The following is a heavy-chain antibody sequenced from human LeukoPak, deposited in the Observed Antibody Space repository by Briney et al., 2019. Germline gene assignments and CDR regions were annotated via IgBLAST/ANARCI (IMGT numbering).Heavy chain of an antibody. CDR3: ARGIDMVRGVKSWFDP. CDR1: GGSIGSSSYY. J-gene: IGHJ5*02. CDR2: IYYSGST. Sequence: SETLSLTCTVSGGSIGSSSYYWGWIRQPPGKGLEWIGSIYYSGSTYYNPSLKSRVTISVDTSKNQFSLKLSSVTAADTAVYYCARGIDMVRGVKSWFDPWGQGTLVTVSS. V-gene: IGHV4-39*01. D-gene: IGHD3-10*01.